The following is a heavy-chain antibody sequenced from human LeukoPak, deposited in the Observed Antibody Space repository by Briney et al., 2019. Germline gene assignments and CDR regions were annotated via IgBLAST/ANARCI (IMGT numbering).Heavy chain of an antibody. V-gene: IGHV3-74*01. D-gene: IGHD6-19*01. CDR1: GFTFSSYW. CDR2: INSDGSST. CDR3: ARVRGSGWYAKAFDI. Sequence: GGSLRLSCAASGFTFSSYWMHWVRQAPGKGLVWVSRINSDGSSTSYADSVKGRFTISRDNAKNTLYLQMNSLRAEDTAVYYCARVRGSGWYAKAFDIWGQGTMVTVSS. J-gene: IGHJ3*02.